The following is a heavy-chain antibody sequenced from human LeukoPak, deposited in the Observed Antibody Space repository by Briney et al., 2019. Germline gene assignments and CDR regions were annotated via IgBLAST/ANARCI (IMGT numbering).Heavy chain of an antibody. CDR2: IYTSGST. Sequence: PSETLSLTCTVSGGSISSGSYYWSWIRQPAGKGLEWFGRIYTSGSTNYNPSLKSRVTISVDTSKNQFSLKLSSVTAADTAVYYCARSPLWFGESGFDYWGQGTLVTVSS. V-gene: IGHV4-61*02. D-gene: IGHD3-10*01. CDR1: GGSISSGSYY. J-gene: IGHJ4*02. CDR3: ARSPLWFGESGFDY.